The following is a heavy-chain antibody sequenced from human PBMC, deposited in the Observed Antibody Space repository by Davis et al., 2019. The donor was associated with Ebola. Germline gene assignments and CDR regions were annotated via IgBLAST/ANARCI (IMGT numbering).Heavy chain of an antibody. CDR3: ARGGIAVAEDFDY. D-gene: IGHD6-19*01. J-gene: IGHJ4*02. CDR2: ISSSGSTI. Sequence: AGSLTLSCPASGFTFSAYYMSWIRQAPGKGLEWVSYISSSGSTIYYADSVKGRFTISRDNAKNSLYLQMNSLRAEDTAVYYCARGGIAVAEDFDYWGQGTLVTVSS. CDR1: GFTFSAYY. V-gene: IGHV3-11*01.